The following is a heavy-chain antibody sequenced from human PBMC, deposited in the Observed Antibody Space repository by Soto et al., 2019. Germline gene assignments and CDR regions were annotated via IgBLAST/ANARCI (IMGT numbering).Heavy chain of an antibody. J-gene: IGHJ5*02. CDR3: ARALLKEANREGVGAHNWLDP. Sequence: ASVKVSCKASGYTSTSYGISWVRQAPGQGLEWMGWISGYNGNTNYAQKFQGRVTMTRDTSTSTVYMELRSLRSDDTAVYYCARALLKEANREGVGAHNWLDPWGQGTLVTVSS. V-gene: IGHV1-18*01. D-gene: IGHD3-10*01. CDR1: GYTSTSYG. CDR2: ISGYNGNT.